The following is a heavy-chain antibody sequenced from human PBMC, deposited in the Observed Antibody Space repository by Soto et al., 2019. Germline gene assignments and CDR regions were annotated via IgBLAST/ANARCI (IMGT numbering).Heavy chain of an antibody. J-gene: IGHJ6*03. V-gene: IGHV3-7*01. Sequence: PGGSLRLSCAASGFTFSSYWMSWVRQAPGKGLEWVANIKQDGSEKYYVDSVKGRFTISRDNAKNSLYLQMNSLRAEDTAVYYFARGIYVFGSGKNNKYYSYYSYMDVWGKGPTLTVSS. CDR3: ARGIYVFGSGKNNKYYSYYSYMDV. CDR2: IKQDGSEK. D-gene: IGHD3-3*01. CDR1: GFTFSSYW.